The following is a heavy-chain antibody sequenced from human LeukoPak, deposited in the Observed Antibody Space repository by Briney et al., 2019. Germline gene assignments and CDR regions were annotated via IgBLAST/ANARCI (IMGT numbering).Heavy chain of an antibody. CDR3: ARKVGYGSGSYYNDY. Sequence: PGGSLRLSCAASGFTFSTYSMNWVRQAPGKGLEWVSYVSTSSSTIYYADSVKGRFTTSRDNAKNSLYLQMNSLRDEDTAVYYCARKVGYGSGSYYNDYWGQGTLVTVSS. J-gene: IGHJ4*02. D-gene: IGHD3-10*01. V-gene: IGHV3-48*02. CDR1: GFTFSTYS. CDR2: VSTSSSTI.